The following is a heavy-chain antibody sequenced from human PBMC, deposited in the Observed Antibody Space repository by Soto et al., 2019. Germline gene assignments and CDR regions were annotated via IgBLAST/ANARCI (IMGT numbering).Heavy chain of an antibody. Sequence: SETLSLTCTFSCGSIISSSYYWGWIRQPPGKGLEWIGSIYYSGSTNYNPSLKSRVTISIDTSKNQFSLKVSSVTAADTAVYYCARGGGYYNYYGMDVWGQGTTVTVSS. CDR3: ARGGGYYNYYGMDV. CDR2: IYYSGST. CDR1: CGSIISSSYY. V-gene: IGHV4-39*07. J-gene: IGHJ6*02.